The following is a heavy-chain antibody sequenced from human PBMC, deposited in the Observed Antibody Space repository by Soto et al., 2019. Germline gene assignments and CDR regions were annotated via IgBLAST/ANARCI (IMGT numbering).Heavy chain of an antibody. CDR1: GFTFSYYK. D-gene: IGHD3-22*01. CDR2: ISSSSDTI. Sequence: PGRSLRLSCAASGFTFSYYKMNWVRQAPGKGLEWVSYISSSSDTIYYADSVKGRFTISRDNAKNSLYLQMNSLRAEDTAVYYCARAPDYYDSSGYYYEPQRAAFDIWGQGTMVTVSS. CDR3: ARAPDYYDSSGYYYEPQRAAFDI. J-gene: IGHJ3*02. V-gene: IGHV3-48*01.